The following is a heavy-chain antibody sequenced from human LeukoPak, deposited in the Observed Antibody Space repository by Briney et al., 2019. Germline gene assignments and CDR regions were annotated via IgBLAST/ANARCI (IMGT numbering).Heavy chain of an antibody. V-gene: IGHV3-7*01. CDR1: GFTFSNYW. CDR3: ARDNSYYDILTGYLMYYYYYMDV. D-gene: IGHD3-9*01. J-gene: IGHJ6*03. CDR2: IKQDGSEK. Sequence: GGSLRLSCAASGFTFSNYWMSWVRQAPGKGLEWVAHIKQDGSEKYYVDSVKGRFTISRDNAKNSLYLQMNSLRAEDAAVYYCARDNSYYDILTGYLMYYYYYMDVWGKGTTVTVSS.